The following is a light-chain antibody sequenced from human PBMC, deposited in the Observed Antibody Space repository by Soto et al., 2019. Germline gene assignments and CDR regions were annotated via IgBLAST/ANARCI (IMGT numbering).Light chain of an antibody. V-gene: IGLV2-8*01. CDR3: NSYAGSNKVV. J-gene: IGLJ3*02. Sequence: QSVLTQPPSASGSPGQSVTISCTGTSSDVGAYNYVSWYQQHPGKAPQLMIYEVNKRPSGVPDRFSGSKSGNTASLTVSGLQAEDEADYYCNSYAGSNKVVFGGGTKVTVL. CDR2: EVN. CDR1: SSDVGAYNY.